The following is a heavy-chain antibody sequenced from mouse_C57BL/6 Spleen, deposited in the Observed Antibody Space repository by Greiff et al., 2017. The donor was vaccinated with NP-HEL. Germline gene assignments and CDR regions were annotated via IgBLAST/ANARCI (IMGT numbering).Heavy chain of an antibody. J-gene: IGHJ2*01. D-gene: IGHD1-1*01. CDR3: ARPKSYYYGSSYVY. CDR2: INPSTGGT. V-gene: IGHV1-42*01. CDR1: GYSFTGYY. Sequence: VHVKQSGPELVKPGASVKISCKASGYSFTGYYMNWVKQSPEKSLEWIGEINPSTGGTTYNQKFKAKATLTVDKSSSTAYMQLKSLTSEDSAVYYCARPKSYYYGSSYVYWGQGTTLTVSS.